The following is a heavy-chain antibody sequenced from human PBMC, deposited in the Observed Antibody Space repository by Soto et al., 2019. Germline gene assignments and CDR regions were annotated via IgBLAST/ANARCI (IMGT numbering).Heavy chain of an antibody. CDR3: PHRKKTVIVATYFDY. Sequence: QITLRESGPALVKPTQTLTLTCTFSGFSLTTSGEGVGWIRQPPGKAPEWLALIYWDDDKRYSPSLKNRLTISGDTPRSQAVLTMTNLDPVDTATYYCPHRKKTVIVATYFDYWGQGTLVTVSS. CDR2: IYWDDDK. CDR1: GFSLTTSGEG. D-gene: IGHD1-1*01. J-gene: IGHJ4*02. V-gene: IGHV2-5*02.